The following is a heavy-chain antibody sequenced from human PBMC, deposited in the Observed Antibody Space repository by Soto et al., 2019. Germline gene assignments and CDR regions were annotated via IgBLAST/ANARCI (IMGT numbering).Heavy chain of an antibody. V-gene: IGHV3-33*03. CDR3: VRGATSTGWFDGLDL. CDR1: GFNISRHG. Sequence: LRLSCVASGFNISRHGMHWVRQAPGKRLECVPFSWGDGRDKYYADSVVGRLLLSRYNSKNTMNLQGKSLRPEDTALSFGVRGATSTGWFDGLDLWGRGTMVTVSS. CDR2: SWGDGRDK. D-gene: IGHD6-19*01. J-gene: IGHJ3*01.